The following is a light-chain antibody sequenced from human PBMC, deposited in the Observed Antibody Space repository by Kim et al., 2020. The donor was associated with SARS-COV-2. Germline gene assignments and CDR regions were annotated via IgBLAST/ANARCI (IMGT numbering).Light chain of an antibody. V-gene: IGKV3-15*01. CDR3: QQYNNWPLT. Sequence: GSPGERATLSCRASQSVSSNLAWYQQKPGQAPRRLIYGASTRATGIPARFSGSGSGTEFTLTISSLQSEDFAVYYCQQYNNWPLTFGGGTKVDIK. CDR1: QSVSSN. CDR2: GAS. J-gene: IGKJ4*01.